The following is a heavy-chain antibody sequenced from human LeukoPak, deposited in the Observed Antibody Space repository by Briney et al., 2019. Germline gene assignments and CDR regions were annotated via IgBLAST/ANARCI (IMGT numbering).Heavy chain of an antibody. CDR2: INHSGST. J-gene: IGHJ4*02. D-gene: IGHD3-10*01. CDR1: GGSFSGYY. Sequence: SETQSLTCAVYGGSFSGYYWSWTRQPPGKGLEWIGEINHSGSTNYNPSLKSRVTISVDTSKNQFSLKLSSVTAADTAVYHCAGGRGSLVSITDYWGQGTLVTVSS. V-gene: IGHV4-34*01. CDR3: AGGRGSLVSITDY.